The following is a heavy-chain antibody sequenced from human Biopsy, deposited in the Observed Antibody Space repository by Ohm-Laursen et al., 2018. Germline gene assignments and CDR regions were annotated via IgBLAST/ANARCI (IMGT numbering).Heavy chain of an antibody. D-gene: IGHD3-10*01. J-gene: IGHJ4*02. CDR3: ARAYFYGMGTSNYFLDS. V-gene: IGHV4-61*08. CDR1: GGSVRSPDHR. Sequence: SETLSLTCTVSGGSVRSPDHRWNCVRRAPGKGLEWFGNIYYSWTTLYNPSLSGRVTMDLDRSTNQFSLKLKSVTSADTAVYFCARAYFYGMGTSNYFLDSWGQGALVTVSS. CDR2: IYYSWTT.